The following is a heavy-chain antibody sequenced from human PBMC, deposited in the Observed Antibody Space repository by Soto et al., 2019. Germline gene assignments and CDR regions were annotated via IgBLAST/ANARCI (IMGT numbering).Heavy chain of an antibody. D-gene: IGHD5-12*01. V-gene: IGHV4-59*01. CDR1: GGSISSYY. Sequence: SETLSLTCTVSGGSISSYYWSWIRQPPGKGLEWIGYIYYSGSTNYNPSLKSRVTISVDTSKNQFSLKLSSVTAADTAVYYCARDQPRSGRNYYYYGMDVWGQGTTVTVSS. CDR3: ARDQPRSGRNYYYYGMDV. J-gene: IGHJ6*02. CDR2: IYYSGST.